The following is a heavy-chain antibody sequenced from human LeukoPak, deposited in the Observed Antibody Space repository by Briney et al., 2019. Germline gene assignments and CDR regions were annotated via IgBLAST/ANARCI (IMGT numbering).Heavy chain of an antibody. CDR2: ISWNSGSI. Sequence: GRSLRLSCATSGFIFDDYAMHWVRQAPGKGLEWVSGISWNSGSIGYADSVEGRFTISRDNAKNSLHLQMNSLRAEDMALYYCAKACGGTCSDAFDIWGQGTMVTVSS. J-gene: IGHJ3*02. V-gene: IGHV3-9*03. D-gene: IGHD2-15*01. CDR3: AKACGGTCSDAFDI. CDR1: GFIFDDYA.